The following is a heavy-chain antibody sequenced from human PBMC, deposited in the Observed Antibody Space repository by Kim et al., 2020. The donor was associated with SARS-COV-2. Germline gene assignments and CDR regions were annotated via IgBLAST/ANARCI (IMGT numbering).Heavy chain of an antibody. Sequence: SETLSLTCTVSGGSISSYHWNWIRQPPGKGLEWIGYIYYSGSTNYNPSLKSRVIISGDTSKNQFSLKLTSVTAADTAVYYCARVAPFYYYMDVWGKGTTVTVSS. CDR1: GGSISSYH. V-gene: IGHV4-59*01. D-gene: IGHD2-21*01. CDR2: IYYSGST. CDR3: ARVAPFYYYMDV. J-gene: IGHJ6*03.